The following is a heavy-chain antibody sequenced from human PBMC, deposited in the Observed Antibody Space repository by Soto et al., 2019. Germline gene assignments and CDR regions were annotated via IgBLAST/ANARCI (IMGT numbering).Heavy chain of an antibody. V-gene: IGHV1-8*01. CDR3: AREISGSYRFDY. D-gene: IGHD1-26*01. Sequence: QVQLVQSGAEVKKPGASVKVSCKASGYTFTSYDINWVRQATGQGLEWMGWMNPNSGTTGYAQKFQGRVTMTRNTSITTGYMELSSLRSEGTAVYYGAREISGSYRFDYWGQGTLVTVSS. J-gene: IGHJ4*02. CDR2: MNPNSGTT. CDR1: GYTFTSYD.